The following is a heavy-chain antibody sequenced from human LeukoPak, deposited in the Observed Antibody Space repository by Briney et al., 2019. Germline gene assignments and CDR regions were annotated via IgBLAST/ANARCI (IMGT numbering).Heavy chain of an antibody. CDR1: GYSITSSSW. V-gene: IGHV4-28*01. Sequence: SETLSLTCAVSGYSITSSSWWGWIRQPPGKGLEWIGYIYHSGTTYYNPSLQSRVTMSVDTSKNQFSLKLSPVTAVDTAVYYCARKENDYYYFDYWGQGTLVTVSS. D-gene: IGHD3-16*01. J-gene: IGHJ4*02. CDR3: ARKENDYYYFDY. CDR2: IYHSGTT.